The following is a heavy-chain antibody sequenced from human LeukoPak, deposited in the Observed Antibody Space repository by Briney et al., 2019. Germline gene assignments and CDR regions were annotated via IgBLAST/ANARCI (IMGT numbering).Heavy chain of an antibody. Sequence: ASVKVSCKASGGTFTSYAISWVRQAPGQGLEWMGEIIPIFGTANYAQKFQGRVTITTGESTSTAYMELSSLRSEDTAVYYCAREVYDILTSVGYYGMDVWGQGTTVTVSS. V-gene: IGHV1-69*05. J-gene: IGHJ6*02. D-gene: IGHD3-9*01. CDR3: AREVYDILTSVGYYGMDV. CDR1: GGTFTSYA. CDR2: IIPIFGTA.